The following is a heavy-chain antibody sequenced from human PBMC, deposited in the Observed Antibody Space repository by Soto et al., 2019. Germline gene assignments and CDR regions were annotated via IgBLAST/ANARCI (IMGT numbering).Heavy chain of an antibody. V-gene: IGHV4-34*01. J-gene: IGHJ4*02. Sequence: QVQLQQWGAGLLKPSETLSLTCAVYGGSFRGYYWSWIRQPPGKGLEWIGEINHSGSTNYNPSLKSRVTISVDTSKNQFSLKLISVTAADTAVYYCARDYYDSSGRPTIDYWGQGTLVTVSS. CDR1: GGSFRGYY. CDR3: ARDYYDSSGRPTIDY. CDR2: INHSGST. D-gene: IGHD3-22*01.